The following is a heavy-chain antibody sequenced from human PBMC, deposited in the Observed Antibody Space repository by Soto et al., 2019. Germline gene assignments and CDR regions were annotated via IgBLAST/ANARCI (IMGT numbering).Heavy chain of an antibody. V-gene: IGHV3-66*01. Sequence: EVQLVESGGTLVQPGGSLRLSCAASGFAFSSNYMSWVRQAPGKGLEWVSVIYTGDTTYYADSVKGRFTISRDNSKNTLYLQMNSLRAEDTALYFCARDTTSGGLDSWGQGTLVTVSS. D-gene: IGHD1-1*01. CDR1: GFAFSSNY. CDR3: ARDTTSGGLDS. J-gene: IGHJ5*01. CDR2: IYTGDTT.